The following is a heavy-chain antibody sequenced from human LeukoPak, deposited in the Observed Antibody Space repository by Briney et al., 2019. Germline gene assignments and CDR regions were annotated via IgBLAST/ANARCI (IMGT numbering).Heavy chain of an antibody. V-gene: IGHV4-59*08. CDR1: GGSISSYY. CDR3: ARRSYGNYEDY. J-gene: IGHJ4*02. Sequence: SETLSLTCTVSGGSISSYYWSWIRQPPGKGLEWIGYIYYSGSTNYNPSLKSRVTISVDTSRNQFSLKLSSVTAADTTVYYCARRSYGNYEDYWGQGTLVTVSS. D-gene: IGHD4-11*01. CDR2: IYYSGST.